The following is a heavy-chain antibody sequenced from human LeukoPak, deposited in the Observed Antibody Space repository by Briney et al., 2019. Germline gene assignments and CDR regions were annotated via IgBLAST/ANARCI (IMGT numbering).Heavy chain of an antibody. CDR1: RFTFSSYA. Sequence: GGSLRLSCAASRFTFSSYAMTWVRQAPGKGLEWVSSISGSGGSTYHADSVKGRFAISRDNSKNTLYLQMSSLRAEDTAVYYCAKGCSTTCYSTYDIWGQGTMVTVSS. J-gene: IGHJ3*02. V-gene: IGHV3-23*01. CDR3: AKGCSTTCYSTYDI. CDR2: ISGSGGST. D-gene: IGHD2-2*02.